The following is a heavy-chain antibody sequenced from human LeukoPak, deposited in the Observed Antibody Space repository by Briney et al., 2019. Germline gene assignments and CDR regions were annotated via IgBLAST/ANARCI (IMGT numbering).Heavy chain of an antibody. CDR2: IKRDGSEK. CDR1: GFTFSTYW. CDR3: ARDGDATSGSFDY. V-gene: IGHV3-7*01. J-gene: IGHJ4*02. D-gene: IGHD3-22*01. Sequence: GWSLRLSCAVSGFTFSTYWMSWVRQAPGKGLEWVANIKRDGSEKNYVDSVKGRFTISRDNARNSLYLQMKSLRGEDTAVYYCARDGDATSGSFDYWGQRTLVTVSS.